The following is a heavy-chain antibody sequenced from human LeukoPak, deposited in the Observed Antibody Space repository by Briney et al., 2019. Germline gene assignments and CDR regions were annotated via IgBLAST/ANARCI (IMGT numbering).Heavy chain of an antibody. Sequence: GGSLRLSCAASGFTFSDYYMSWIRQAPGKGPEWVSYISSSSSYTNYADSVKGRFTISRDNAKNSLYLQMNSLRAEDTAVYYCARDGRSAPNWFDPWGQGTLVTVSP. CDR1: GFTFSDYY. CDR3: ARDGRSAPNWFDP. V-gene: IGHV3-11*06. CDR2: ISSSSSYT. J-gene: IGHJ5*02.